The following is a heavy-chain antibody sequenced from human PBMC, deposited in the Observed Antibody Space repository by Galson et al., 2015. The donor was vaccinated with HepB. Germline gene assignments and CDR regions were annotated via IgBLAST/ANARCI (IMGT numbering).Heavy chain of an antibody. CDR1: GDSVSSNSAA. CDR3: ARDPRGGPDSENYFDY. Sequence: CAISGDSVSSNSAAWNWIRQSPSRGLEWLGRTYLRSRWYIDYAVSVKGRITINADTSKNQFSLHFNSVTPEDTAVYYCARDPRGGPDSENYFDYWGQGTLVTVSS. J-gene: IGHJ4*02. D-gene: IGHD3-10*01. CDR2: TYLRSRWYI. V-gene: IGHV6-1*01.